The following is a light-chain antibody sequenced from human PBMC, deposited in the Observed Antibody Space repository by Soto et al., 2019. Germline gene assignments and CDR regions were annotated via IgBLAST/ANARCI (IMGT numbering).Light chain of an antibody. J-gene: IGKJ1*01. Sequence: DIQMTQSPSSLSASVGDRITITCRASQGISSYLAWYQQKPGKVPNLLIYATSTLQSGVPSRFSGSGSGTYFTLTISSLQPEDAATYYCQKCNSASRTFGQGTKVDIK. CDR1: QGISSY. V-gene: IGKV1-27*01. CDR3: QKCNSASRT. CDR2: ATS.